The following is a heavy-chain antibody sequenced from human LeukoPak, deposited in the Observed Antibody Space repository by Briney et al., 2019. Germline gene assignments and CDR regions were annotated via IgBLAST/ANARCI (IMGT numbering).Heavy chain of an antibody. Sequence: GGSLRLSCAASGFIFSSYAMSWVRQAPGKGLQWVSTISGSGSSIYYADSVKGRFTISRDNSKNTLYLQMNSLRAEDTVIYYCAKLGDGFDIRGQGTTVTLSS. CDR3: AKLGDGFDI. J-gene: IGHJ3*02. CDR2: ISGSGSSI. CDR1: GFIFSSYA. V-gene: IGHV3-23*01. D-gene: IGHD7-27*01.